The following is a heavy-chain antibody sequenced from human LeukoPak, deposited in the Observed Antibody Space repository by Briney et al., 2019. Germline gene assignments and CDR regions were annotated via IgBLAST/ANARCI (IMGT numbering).Heavy chain of an antibody. V-gene: IGHV1-8*01. CDR1: GYTFISYD. CDR3: ARGLYYYDSNGRTPYDY. CDR2: MKPNSGIT. J-gene: IGHJ4*02. Sequence: GASVKVSCKASGYTFISYDINWVRQATGQGLEWMGWMKPNSGITGYAQKFQGRVSMTRNTSIGTAYMELSSLKSEDTAVYYCARGLYYYDSNGRTPYDYWGQGTLVTVSS. D-gene: IGHD3-22*01.